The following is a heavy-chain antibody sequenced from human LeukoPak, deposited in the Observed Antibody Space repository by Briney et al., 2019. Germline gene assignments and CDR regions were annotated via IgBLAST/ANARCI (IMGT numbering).Heavy chain of an antibody. CDR3: VRGGVWGLSSNWLEA. Sequence: GGSLRLSCAASGFTFSSHDMHWVRQAAGKGLEWVSGFIPAGDRYYAESVKGRFTISREDAKSSLYLQMNSLRVGDTAVYYCVRGGVWGLSSNWLEAWGQGVLVTVSS. CDR1: GFTFSSHD. J-gene: IGHJ5*02. CDR2: FIPAGDR. D-gene: IGHD7-27*01. V-gene: IGHV3-13*01.